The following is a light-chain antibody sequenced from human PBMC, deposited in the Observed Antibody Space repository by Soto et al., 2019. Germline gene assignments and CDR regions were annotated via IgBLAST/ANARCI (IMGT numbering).Light chain of an antibody. J-gene: IGKJ1*01. V-gene: IGKV4-1*01. Sequence: DIVMTQSPDSLAVSLGERATINCKSSQTVLYSSTNENYLAWYQLKPGQPPKLLISWASIRESGVPDRFSGSGSGTDFTLTISSLQTEDVAVYYCQQYYSPPWTFGQGTKVDIK. CDR1: QTVLYSSTNENY. CDR3: QQYYSPPWT. CDR2: WAS.